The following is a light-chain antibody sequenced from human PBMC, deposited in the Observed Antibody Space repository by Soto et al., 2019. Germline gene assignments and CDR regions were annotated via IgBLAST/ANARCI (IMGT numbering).Light chain of an antibody. CDR1: QSVSSSY. Sequence: EIVLTQSPGTLSLSPGERATLSCRASQSVSSSYLAWYQQKPGQAPRLLIYGASSRATGITARFSGSGSGTDFTLTISSLEPEDFAVYYCQQRSNWPLTFGGGTKVDI. V-gene: IGKV3D-20*02. J-gene: IGKJ4*01. CDR2: GAS. CDR3: QQRSNWPLT.